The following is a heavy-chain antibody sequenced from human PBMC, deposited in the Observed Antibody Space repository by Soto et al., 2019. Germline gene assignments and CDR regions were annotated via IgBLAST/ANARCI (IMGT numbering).Heavy chain of an antibody. D-gene: IGHD3-3*01. CDR3: ARGREISFGYNWFDP. V-gene: IGHV1-46*01. Sequence: QVQLVQSGAEMRKPGASLQLSCQTSGYPFTSYHVHWVRQAPGQGLEWLGVINPTEGRTRYSQKFQDRVNMTGDTSTSTVYMELSSLRSEDTAIYFCARGREISFGYNWFDPWGQGTLVTVSS. CDR2: INPTEGRT. J-gene: IGHJ5*02. CDR1: GYPFTSYH.